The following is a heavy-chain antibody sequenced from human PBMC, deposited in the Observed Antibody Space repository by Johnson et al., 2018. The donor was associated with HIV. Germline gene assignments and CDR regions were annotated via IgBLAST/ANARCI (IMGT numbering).Heavy chain of an antibody. J-gene: IGHJ3*02. Sequence: VQLVESGGGVVQPGRSLRLSCAASGFPVSSYAMSWVRQAPGKGLEWVSAISGSGGSTYYADSVKGRFTISRDNSKNTLYLQMNSLIAEDTAVYYCAREVRGPRGGFDIWGQGTMVTVSS. CDR1: GFPVSSYA. CDR3: AREVRGPRGGFDI. V-gene: IGHV3-23*04. CDR2: ISGSGGST. D-gene: IGHD3-10*01.